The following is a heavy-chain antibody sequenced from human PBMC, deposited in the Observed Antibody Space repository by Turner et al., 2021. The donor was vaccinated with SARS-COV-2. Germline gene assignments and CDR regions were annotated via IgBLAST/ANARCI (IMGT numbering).Heavy chain of an antibody. CDR3: AKPEYSYAYSPNYFDY. D-gene: IGHD5-18*01. J-gene: IGHJ4*02. V-gene: IGHV3-30*18. CDR1: CFTFSRYG. Sequence: QVQLVESGGGVVQPGRSLRLSCAASCFTFSRYGMHWVRQAPDKGLKWVAVRSYDGRNKYYADSVKGRFTISRDNAKNTLYLQMNSLRAEDTAVYYCAKPEYSYAYSPNYFDYWGQGTLVTVSS. CDR2: RSYDGRNK.